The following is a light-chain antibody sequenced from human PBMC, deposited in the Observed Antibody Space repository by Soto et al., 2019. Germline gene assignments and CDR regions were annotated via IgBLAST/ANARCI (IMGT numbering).Light chain of an antibody. CDR2: DAS. J-gene: IGKJ3*01. CDR1: QSVSSY. V-gene: IGKV3-11*01. Sequence: AHSRTTLSLSPGERATLSCRASQSVSSYLAWYQQKPGQAPRLLIYDASNRATGVPARFSGSGSGTDFSLIISSLEPEDFAVYYCQQRSNWLFSFGPGTKVDIK. CDR3: QQRSNWLFS.